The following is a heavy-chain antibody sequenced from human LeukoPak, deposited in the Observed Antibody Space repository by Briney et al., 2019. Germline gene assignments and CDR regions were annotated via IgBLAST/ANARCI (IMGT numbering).Heavy chain of an antibody. Sequence: SETLSLTCTVSGASISSYYWSWIRQPAGNGLEWIGRIYASGSTSYNPSLKSRVTMSVDTSKNQFSLKLSSVTAADTAVYYCASYTGSYAYYGYWGQGTLVTVSS. CDR3: ASYTGSYAYYGY. CDR1: GASISSYY. CDR2: IYASGST. J-gene: IGHJ4*02. V-gene: IGHV4-4*07. D-gene: IGHD1-26*01.